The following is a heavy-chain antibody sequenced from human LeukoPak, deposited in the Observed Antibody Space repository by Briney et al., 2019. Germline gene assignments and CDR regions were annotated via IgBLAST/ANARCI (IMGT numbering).Heavy chain of an antibody. J-gene: IGHJ4*02. V-gene: IGHV4-34*01. D-gene: IGHD1-1*01. CDR2: IYHSGST. Sequence: PSETLSLTCAVYGGSFSGYYWSWIRQPPGKGLEWIGYIYHSGSTYYNPSLKSRVTISVDRSKNQFSLKLSSVTAADTAVYYCARDWNGLDYWGQGTLVTVSS. CDR3: ARDWNGLDY. CDR1: GGSFSGYY.